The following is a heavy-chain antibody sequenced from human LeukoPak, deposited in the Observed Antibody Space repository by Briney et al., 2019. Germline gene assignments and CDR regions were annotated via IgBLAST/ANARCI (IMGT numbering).Heavy chain of an antibody. J-gene: IGHJ4*02. D-gene: IGHD1-26*01. CDR1: GNSISSGYF. V-gene: IGHV4-38-2*02. CDR3: ARDRGAASFDY. Sequence: SSETLSLTCAVSGNSISSGYFWGWIRQPPGKGLEWIGSLYHSGSTLYNPSLKSRVTISGDTSKNQFSLNLNSVTAADTAVYYCARDRGAASFDYWGQGTLVTVSS. CDR2: LYHSGST.